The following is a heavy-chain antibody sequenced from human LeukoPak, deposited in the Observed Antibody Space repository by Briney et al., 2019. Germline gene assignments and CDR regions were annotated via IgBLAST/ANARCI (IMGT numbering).Heavy chain of an antibody. Sequence: SETLSLTCAAYGGSFSGYYWSWIRHPPGKGLEWIGEINHSGSTNYNPSLKSRVTISVDTSKNQFSLKLSSVTAADTAVYYCARGQRTYSSSWYYNYWGQGTLVTVSS. CDR1: GGSFSGYY. V-gene: IGHV4-34*01. J-gene: IGHJ4*02. D-gene: IGHD6-13*01. CDR2: INHSGST. CDR3: ARGQRTYSSSWYYNY.